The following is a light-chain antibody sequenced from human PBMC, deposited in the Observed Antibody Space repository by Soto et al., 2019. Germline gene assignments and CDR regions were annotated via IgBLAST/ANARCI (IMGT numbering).Light chain of an antibody. CDR2: DAS. J-gene: IGKJ2*01. Sequence: EIVLTQSPATLSLSPGERATLSCRASQSVSSYLAWYQQKPGQAPRLLIYDASNRATGIPARFSGSGSGTDFTLTISSLEPEDFAVYYCQQRRTFGQGTKPEIK. V-gene: IGKV3-11*01. CDR1: QSVSSY. CDR3: QQRRT.